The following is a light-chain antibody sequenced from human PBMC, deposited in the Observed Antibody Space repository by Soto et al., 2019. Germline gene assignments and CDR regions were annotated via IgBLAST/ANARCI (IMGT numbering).Light chain of an antibody. J-gene: IGKJ2*01. V-gene: IGKV3-20*01. Sequence: EIVLTQSPGTLSLSPGEGATLSCRASQSVTGTNLAWYQQRPGQAPRLLIYDAVRRATGIPDRFSGSGSGTNFTLTISRLEPEDLEVYYCQQYGSSLGVFGNGTK. CDR1: QSVTGTN. CDR3: QQYGSSLGV. CDR2: DAV.